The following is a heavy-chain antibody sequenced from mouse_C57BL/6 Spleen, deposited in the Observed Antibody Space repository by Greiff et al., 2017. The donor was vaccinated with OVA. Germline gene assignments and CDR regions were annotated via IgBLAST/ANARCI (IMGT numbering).Heavy chain of an antibody. Sequence: QVQLQQPGAELVMPGASVKLSCKASGYTFTSYWMHWVKQRPGQGLEWIGEIDPSDSYTNYNQKFKGKSTLTVDKSSSTAYMQLSSLTSEDSAVDYCASAFITTVVAPFAYWGQGTLVTVSA. D-gene: IGHD1-1*01. CDR2: IDPSDSYT. V-gene: IGHV1-69*01. CDR1: GYTFTSYW. CDR3: ASAFITTVVAPFAY. J-gene: IGHJ3*01.